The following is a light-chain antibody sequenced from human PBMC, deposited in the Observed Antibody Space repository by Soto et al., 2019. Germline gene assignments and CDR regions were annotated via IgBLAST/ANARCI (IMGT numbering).Light chain of an antibody. CDR3: QQHHSTPLT. CDR2: WAS. J-gene: IGKJ5*01. Sequence: DIVMTQSPESLALSLGEMATIYCKSSQSVLYSSTGRNYLVWYQQKAGQPPKLLIYWASTRESGVPDRFSGSGSGTDFTLTISNLQAEDVAVYYCQQHHSTPLTFGQGTRLEIK. CDR1: QSVLYSSTGRNY. V-gene: IGKV4-1*01.